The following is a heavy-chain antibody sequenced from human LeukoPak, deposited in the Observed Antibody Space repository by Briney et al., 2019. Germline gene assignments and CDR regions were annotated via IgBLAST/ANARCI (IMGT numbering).Heavy chain of an antibody. CDR3: ASPPAGPDAFDI. D-gene: IGHD6-13*01. J-gene: IGHJ3*02. CDR1: GFTFSSYS. Sequence: GGSLRLSCAASGFTFSSYSMNWVRQAPGKGLEWVSSISSSSSYIYYADSVKGRFTISRDNAKNSLYLQKNSLRAEDTAVYYCASPPAGPDAFDIWGQGTMVTVSS. CDR2: ISSSSSYI. V-gene: IGHV3-21*01.